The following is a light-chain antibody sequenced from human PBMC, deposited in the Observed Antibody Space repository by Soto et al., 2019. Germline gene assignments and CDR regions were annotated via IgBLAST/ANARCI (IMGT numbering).Light chain of an antibody. V-gene: IGLV2-14*01. CDR1: SSDVGGYNY. Sequence: QSALTQPASVSGSPGQSITISCTGTSSDVGGYNYVSWYQQHPGRATKLLIYGVNNRPSGVSSRFSGSKSGNTASLTISGLQAEDEADYYCSSYTRSSTVIFGGGTKLTVL. J-gene: IGLJ2*01. CDR2: GVN. CDR3: SSYTRSSTVI.